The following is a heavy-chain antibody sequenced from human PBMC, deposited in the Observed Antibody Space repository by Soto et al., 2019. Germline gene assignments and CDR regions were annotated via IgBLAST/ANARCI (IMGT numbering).Heavy chain of an antibody. Sequence: QVQLVESGGGVVQPGRSLRLSCAASGFTFNSYAMHWVRQAPGKGLEWVAAISYDGGSKFYADSVKGRFTISRDNPRNTLYVQMNSLRNEGTSVYSCARTWEASNSDFWGQGTLVPGSS. J-gene: IGHJ4*02. D-gene: IGHD1-26*01. CDR2: ISYDGGSK. CDR1: GFTFNSYA. V-gene: IGHV3-30-3*01. CDR3: ARTWEASNSDF.